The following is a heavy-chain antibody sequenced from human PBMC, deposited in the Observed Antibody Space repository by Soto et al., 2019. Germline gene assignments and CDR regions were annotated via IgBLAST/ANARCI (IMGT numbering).Heavy chain of an antibody. Sequence: GGSLRLSCAASGFTFSSYGMHWVRQAPGKGLEWVAVISYDGSNKYYADSVKGRFTISRDNSKNTLYLQVNSLRAEDTAVYYCAKEELGGYGGNDAFDIWGQGTMVTVS. V-gene: IGHV3-30*18. D-gene: IGHD4-17*01. CDR1: GFTFSSYG. J-gene: IGHJ3*02. CDR3: AKEELGGYGGNDAFDI. CDR2: ISYDGSNK.